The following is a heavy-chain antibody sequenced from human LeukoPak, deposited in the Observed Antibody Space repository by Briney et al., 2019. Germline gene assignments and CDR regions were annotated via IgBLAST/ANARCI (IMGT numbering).Heavy chain of an antibody. V-gene: IGHV4-34*01. CDR2: INHSGST. Sequence: SETLSLTCAVYGGSFSGYYWSWIRQPPGKGLEWIGEINHSGSTNYNPSLKSRVTISVDTSKNQFSLKLSSVTAADTAVYYCARQDLRPPRMVRGHNWFDPWGQGTLVTVSS. D-gene: IGHD3-10*01. J-gene: IGHJ5*02. CDR3: ARQDLRPPRMVRGHNWFDP. CDR1: GGSFSGYY.